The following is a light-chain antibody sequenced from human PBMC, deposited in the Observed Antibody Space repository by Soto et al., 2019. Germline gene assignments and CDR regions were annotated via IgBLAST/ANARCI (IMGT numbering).Light chain of an antibody. CDR1: QSLLHSDGRAY. CDR2: EVS. J-gene: IGKJ3*01. V-gene: IGKV2D-29*02. Sequence: ETVMTQTPLSLPATPGQPASISCKSSQSLLHSDGRAYVYWFLQKPGQSPQLLIYEVSNRFSGVPDRLSGSGSRTDFTLRSSRVEAEDVGVYYCMQSLHLPLTFGPGTKVHI. CDR3: MQSLHLPLT.